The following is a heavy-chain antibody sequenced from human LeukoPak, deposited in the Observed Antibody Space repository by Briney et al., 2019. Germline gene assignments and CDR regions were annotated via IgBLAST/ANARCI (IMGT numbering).Heavy chain of an antibody. Sequence: SETLSFTCAVYGGSFSGYYWSWIRQPPGKGLEWIGEINHSGSTNYNPSLKSRVTISVDTSKNQFSLKLSSVTAADTAVYYCARSGGSSSWDFDYWGQGTLVTVSS. V-gene: IGHV4-34*01. CDR2: INHSGST. CDR1: GGSFSGYY. CDR3: ARSGGSSSWDFDY. D-gene: IGHD6-13*01. J-gene: IGHJ4*02.